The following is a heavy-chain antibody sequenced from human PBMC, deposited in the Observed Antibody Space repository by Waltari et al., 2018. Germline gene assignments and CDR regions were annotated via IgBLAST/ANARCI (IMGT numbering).Heavy chain of an antibody. Sequence: QVQLVESGGGVVQPGRSLRLSCAASGFTFSSYGMHWVRQAPGKGLEWVAVISYDGSNKDYADSVKGRFTISRDNSKNTLYLQMNSLRSEDTAVYYCARGRAYSGYETTASDAFDIWGQGTMVTVSS. V-gene: IGHV3-30*03. D-gene: IGHD5-12*01. J-gene: IGHJ3*02. CDR2: ISYDGSNK. CDR1: GFTFSSYG. CDR3: ARGRAYSGYETTASDAFDI.